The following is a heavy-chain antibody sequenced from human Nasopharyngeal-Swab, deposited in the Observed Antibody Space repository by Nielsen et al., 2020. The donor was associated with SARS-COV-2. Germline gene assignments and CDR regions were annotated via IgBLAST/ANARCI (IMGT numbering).Heavy chain of an antibody. J-gene: IGHJ4*02. CDR3: SRESMNADHFDY. V-gene: IGHV3-49*03. D-gene: IGHD2/OR15-2a*01. CDR2: IRSKLYGGTT. CDR1: GFTFGDYA. Sequence: GESLKISCTASGFTFGDYAMNWFRRAPGKGLEWVGLIRSKLYGGTTEYAASVQGRFTISRDDSKSIAGLQMNSLKTEDTAVYYCSRESMNADHFDYWGQGTLVTVSS.